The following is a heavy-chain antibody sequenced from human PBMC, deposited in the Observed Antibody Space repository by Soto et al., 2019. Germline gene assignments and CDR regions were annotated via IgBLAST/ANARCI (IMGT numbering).Heavy chain of an antibody. D-gene: IGHD3-3*01. J-gene: IGHJ6*02. CDR2: IYHSGST. CDR3: ARDRYDLSRGMDV. Sequence: SETLSLTCAVSGGSISSGGYSWSWIRQPPGKGLEWIGYIYHSGSTYYNPSLKSRVTIPVDRSTNQFSLKLSSVTAADTAVYYCARDRYDLSRGMDVWGQGTTVTVSS. CDR1: GGSISSGGYS. V-gene: IGHV4-30-2*01.